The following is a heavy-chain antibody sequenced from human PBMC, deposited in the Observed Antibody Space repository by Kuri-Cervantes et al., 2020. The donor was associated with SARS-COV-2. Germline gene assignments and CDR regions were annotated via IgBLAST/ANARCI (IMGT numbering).Heavy chain of an antibody. CDR3: ARELAAAPGGFDY. V-gene: IGHV4-59*01. CDR2: IYYSGST. CDR1: GGSISSYY. Sequence: ESLKISCTVSGGSISSYYWSWIRQPPGKGLEWIGYIYYSGSTNYNPSLKSRVTISVDTSRNQFSLKLSSVTAADTAVYYCARELAAAPGGFDYWGQGTLVTVSS. J-gene: IGHJ4*02. D-gene: IGHD2-15*01.